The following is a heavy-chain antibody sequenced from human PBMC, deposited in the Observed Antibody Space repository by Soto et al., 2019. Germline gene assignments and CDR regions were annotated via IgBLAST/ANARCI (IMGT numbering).Heavy chain of an antibody. CDR3: TRGSFLEWYCMDV. J-gene: IGHJ6*02. V-gene: IGHV1-46*02. Sequence: GASVKVSCKASGYTFDRYYMHWVRQAPGQGLEWMGVISPTDAFTSYAQQFQGRVTMTRDTSTSTLYMELSSLRSEDTAVYYCTRGSFLEWYCMDVWGQGTTVTVYS. D-gene: IGHD3-3*01. CDR1: GYTFDRYY. CDR2: ISPTDAFT.